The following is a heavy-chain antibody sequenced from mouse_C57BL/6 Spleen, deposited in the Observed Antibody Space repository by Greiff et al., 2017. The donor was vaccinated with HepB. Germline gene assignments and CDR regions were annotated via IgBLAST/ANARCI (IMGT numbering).Heavy chain of an antibody. CDR1: GYSITSGYD. Sequence: ESGPGMVKPSQSLSLTCTVTGYSITSGYDWHWIRHFPGNKLEWMGYISYSGSTNYNPSLKSRISITHDTSKNHFFLKLNSVTTEDTATYYCARGDWEGYFDYWGQGTTLTVSS. CDR2: ISYSGST. D-gene: IGHD4-1*01. CDR3: ARGDWEGYFDY. V-gene: IGHV3-1*01. J-gene: IGHJ2*01.